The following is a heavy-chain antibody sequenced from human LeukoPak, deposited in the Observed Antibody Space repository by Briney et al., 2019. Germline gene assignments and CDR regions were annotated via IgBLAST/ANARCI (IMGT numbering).Heavy chain of an antibody. V-gene: IGHV4-34*01. J-gene: IGHJ4*02. CDR1: GGSFSGYY. CDR2: INHSGST. D-gene: IGHD4-23*01. Sequence: PSETLSLTCAVYGGSFSGYYWSWIRQPPGKGLEWIGEINHSGSTNYNPSLKSRVTISVDTSKNQFSLKLSSVTAADTAVYYCARASYGGNSGGSYWGQGTLVTVSS. CDR3: ARASYGGNSGGSY.